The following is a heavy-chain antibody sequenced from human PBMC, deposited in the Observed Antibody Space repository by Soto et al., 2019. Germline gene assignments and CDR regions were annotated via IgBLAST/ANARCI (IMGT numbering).Heavy chain of an antibody. Sequence: LSXAASGFTFSSYWMSWVRQAPGKGLEWVXNIXQDGSEKYYXXSXXGRFTISRDNAKXXLXLQMKXLRAEDTAVYYCAREEADSSADLIDPWGQGTLVTVSS. J-gene: IGHJ5*02. D-gene: IGHD6-19*01. CDR1: GFTFSSYW. V-gene: IGHV3-7*01. CDR3: AREEADSSADLIDP. CDR2: IXQDGSEK.